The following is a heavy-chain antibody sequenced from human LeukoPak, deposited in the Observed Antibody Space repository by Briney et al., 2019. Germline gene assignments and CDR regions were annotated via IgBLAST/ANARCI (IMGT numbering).Heavy chain of an antibody. CDR3: ARARGSSDVDAFDI. D-gene: IGHD2-2*01. V-gene: IGHV4-30-2*01. CDR2: IYHSGST. CDR1: GGSISSGGYS. J-gene: IGHJ3*02. Sequence: SRTLSLTCAVSGGSISSGGYSWSWIRQPPGKGLEWIGYIYHSGSTYYNPSLKSRVTISVDRSKNQFSLKLSSVTAADTAVYYCARARGSSDVDAFDIWGQGTMVTVSS.